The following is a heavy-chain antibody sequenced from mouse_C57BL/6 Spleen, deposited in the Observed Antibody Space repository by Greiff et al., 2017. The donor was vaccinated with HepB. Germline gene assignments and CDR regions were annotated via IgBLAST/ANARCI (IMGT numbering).Heavy chain of an antibody. CDR3: AKDYGSSYLFAY. Sequence: VQLQQSGAELVKPGASVKLSCKASGYTFTSYWMHWVKQRPGQGLEWIGMIHPNSGSTNYNEKFKSKATLTVDKSSSTAYMQLSSLTSEDAAVYYCAKDYGSSYLFAYWGQGTLVTVSA. D-gene: IGHD1-1*01. J-gene: IGHJ3*01. V-gene: IGHV1-64*01. CDR1: GYTFTSYW. CDR2: IHPNSGST.